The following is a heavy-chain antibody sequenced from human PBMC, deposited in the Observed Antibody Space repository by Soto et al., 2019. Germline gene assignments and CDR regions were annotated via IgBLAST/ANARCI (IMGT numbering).Heavy chain of an antibody. V-gene: IGHV6-1*01. J-gene: IGHJ6*02. CDR1: GESVASNNDA. CDR3: ARDRRDGYNPTGYYYYYDGMDV. Sequence: TLSLTCAMSGESVASNNDAWNWIRQPPSRGLEWLGRTYYRSKWYNDYAVSVKSRITINPDTSKNQFSLQLNSVTPEDTAVYYCARDRRDGYNPTGYYYYYDGMDVWGQVTTVTVS. D-gene: IGHD1-1*01. CDR2: TYYRSKWYN.